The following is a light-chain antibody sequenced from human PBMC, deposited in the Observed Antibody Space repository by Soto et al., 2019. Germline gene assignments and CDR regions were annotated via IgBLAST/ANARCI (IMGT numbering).Light chain of an antibody. Sequence: EIVLTQSPATLSVSPGERATLTCRASQNVYNYLVWYQQKPGQAPRLLIDAASVWATGVPSRFSGSGSGTDLTITITNLEAYDFAFYYRQQRSPRPTFGQGTRLEIK. CDR2: AAS. J-gene: IGKJ5*01. CDR1: QNVYNY. V-gene: IGKV3-11*01. CDR3: QQRSPRPT.